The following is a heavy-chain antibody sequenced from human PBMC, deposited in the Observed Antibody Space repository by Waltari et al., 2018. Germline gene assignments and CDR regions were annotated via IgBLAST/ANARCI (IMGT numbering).Heavy chain of an antibody. CDR2: LRSDGSNK. CDR1: GFTFSSYG. CDR3: AKAGCTSCYNPLVDY. Sequence: QVQLVESGGGVVQPGGSLRLSCAASGFTFSSYGMHWVRQAPGKGLEWVAFLRSDGSNKYYADSVKGRFTISRDNSKNTLYLQMNSLRTEDAAVYYCAKAGCTSCYNPLVDYWGQGTLVTVSP. V-gene: IGHV3-30*02. D-gene: IGHD2-2*02. J-gene: IGHJ4*02.